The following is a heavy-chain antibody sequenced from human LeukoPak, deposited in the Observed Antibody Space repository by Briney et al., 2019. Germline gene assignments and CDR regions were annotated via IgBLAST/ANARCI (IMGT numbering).Heavy chain of an antibody. CDR1: GYTFTVHY. J-gene: IGHJ4*02. CDR2: NNPNSGDA. CDR3: ATGVTMIVVLPRY. V-gene: IGHV1-2*02. Sequence: ASVKVSCKASGYTFTVHYIHWVRQAPGQGPEWMGWNNPNSGDANYPQKFQGRVTMTRDTSISTAYMEMSSLRSDDTAVYYCATGVTMIVVLPRYWGQGTLVTVSS. D-gene: IGHD3-22*01.